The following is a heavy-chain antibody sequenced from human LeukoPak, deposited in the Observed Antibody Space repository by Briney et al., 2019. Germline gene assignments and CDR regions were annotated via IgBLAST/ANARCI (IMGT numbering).Heavy chain of an antibody. CDR3: AKDFETDTAYDY. J-gene: IGHJ4*02. CDR1: GFTFSSYG. V-gene: IGHV3-30*18. CDR2: ISYDGSNK. Sequence: GRSLRLSCAASGFTFSSYGMHWVRQAPGKGLEWVAVISYDGSNKYYADSVKGRFTISRDNSKNTLYLQMNSLRAEDTAVYYCAKDFETDTAYDYWGQGTLVTVSS. D-gene: IGHD5-18*01.